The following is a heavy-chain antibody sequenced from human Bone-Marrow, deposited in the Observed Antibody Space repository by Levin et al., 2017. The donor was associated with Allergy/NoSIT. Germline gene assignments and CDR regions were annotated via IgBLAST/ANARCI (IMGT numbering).Heavy chain of an antibody. CDR1: GYDFGSYG. V-gene: IGHV1-18*01. CDR2: ISPKTGKT. D-gene: IGHD2/OR15-2a*01. CDR3: ARGGPGENSLFVD. J-gene: IGHJ4*02. Sequence: ASVKVSCKASGYDFGSYGLNWVRQAPGQGLEWMGWISPKTGKTTYVHNVQGRVTMTTDTSTSTAYMELRSLTYDDTAVYYCARGGPGENSLFVDWGQGTLVTVSS.